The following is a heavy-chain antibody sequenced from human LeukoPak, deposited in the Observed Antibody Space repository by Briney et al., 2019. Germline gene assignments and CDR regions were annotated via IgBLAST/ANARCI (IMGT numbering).Heavy chain of an antibody. V-gene: IGHV1-2*02. Sequence: VASVKVSCEASGYTFTGDYIHWVRQAPGQGIEWMGWINPNSGGTNYAQKFQGRVTMTRDTSISTAYMELSGLKSDDTAVFYCARDNSCSSSSCGNSYMDVWGKGTTVTVSS. CDR1: GYTFTGDY. CDR3: ARDNSCSSSSCGNSYMDV. D-gene: IGHD2-2*01. J-gene: IGHJ6*03. CDR2: INPNSGGT.